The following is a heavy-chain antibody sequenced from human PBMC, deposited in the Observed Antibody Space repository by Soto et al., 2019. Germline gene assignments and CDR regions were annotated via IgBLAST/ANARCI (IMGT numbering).Heavy chain of an antibody. CDR1: GASISVHSCY. CDR2: IYHCGTS. D-gene: IGHD3-22*01. V-gene: IGHV4-39*07. CDR3: ARDYDYFYDSSNLYSRTFDA. Sequence: PSETLSLTCTVSGASISVHSCYWTWIRQPPGKGLEWFGSIYHCGTSYFNPSLKSRATISVDTSKNQFSLELTSVTAADTAVYYCARDYDYFYDSSNLYSRTFDAWGQGAQVTVSS. J-gene: IGHJ4*02.